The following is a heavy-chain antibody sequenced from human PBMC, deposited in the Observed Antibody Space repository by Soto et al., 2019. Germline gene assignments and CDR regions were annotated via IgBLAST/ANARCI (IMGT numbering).Heavy chain of an antibody. CDR3: AKGMVRGIDY. J-gene: IGHJ4*02. CDR2: ISGSGGRT. D-gene: IGHD3-10*01. Sequence: GGSLRLSCAASGFTFSSYAMSWVRQAPGKGLEWVSGISGSGGRTYYADCVKGRFTISRDNSKNTLYLQMNSLRAEDTALYYCAKGMVRGIDYWGQGTLVTVSS. V-gene: IGHV3-23*01. CDR1: GFTFSSYA.